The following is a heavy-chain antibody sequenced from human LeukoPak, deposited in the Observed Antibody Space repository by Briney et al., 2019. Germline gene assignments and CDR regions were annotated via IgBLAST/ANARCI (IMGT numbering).Heavy chain of an antibody. CDR3: AKISGSYYYYYYMDV. V-gene: IGHV1-18*01. J-gene: IGHJ6*03. Sequence: GASVKVSCKASGYTFTSYGISWVRQAPGQELEWMGWISAYNGNTNYAQKLQGRVTMTTDTSTSTAYMELRSLRSDDTAVYYCAKISGSYYYYYYMDVWGKGTTVTVSS. CDR1: GYTFTSYG. CDR2: ISAYNGNT. D-gene: IGHD2-15*01.